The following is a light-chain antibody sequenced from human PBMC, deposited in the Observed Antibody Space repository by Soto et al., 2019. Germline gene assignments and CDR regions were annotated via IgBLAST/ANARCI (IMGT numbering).Light chain of an antibody. Sequence: EVVLTQSPGTLSLSPGERATLSCRASQSVSRSYLAWYQQQPGQAPRLLIYDTSTRATGIPDRFNGSGSGTDFTLTISRLEPEDFAVYSCQQYATSQCSFGQGTK. CDR3: QQYATSQCS. V-gene: IGKV3-20*01. CDR2: DTS. J-gene: IGKJ2*04. CDR1: QSVSRSY.